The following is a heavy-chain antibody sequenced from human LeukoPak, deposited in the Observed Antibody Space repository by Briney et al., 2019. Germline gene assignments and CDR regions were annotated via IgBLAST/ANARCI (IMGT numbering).Heavy chain of an antibody. CDR1: GYTFTSYG. Sequence: ASVKVSCKASGYTFTSYGISWVRQAPGQGLEWMGWISAYNGNTNYAQKLQGRVTMTTDTSTSTAYMELRSLRSDGTAVYYCARSGAYYYDSSGYYAVGYWGQGTLVTVSS. J-gene: IGHJ4*02. CDR3: ARSGAYYYDSSGYYAVGY. V-gene: IGHV1-18*01. D-gene: IGHD3-22*01. CDR2: ISAYNGNT.